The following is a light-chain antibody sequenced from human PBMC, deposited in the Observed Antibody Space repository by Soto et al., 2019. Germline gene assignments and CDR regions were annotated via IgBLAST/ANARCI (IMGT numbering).Light chain of an antibody. CDR3: SSYAGSNNVL. J-gene: IGLJ2*01. CDR1: SSDVGGYNY. Sequence: QSALTQPPSASGSPGQSVTISCTGSSSDVGGYNYVSWYQQHPGKAPKLMIYEVSKRPSGVPGRFSGSKSDNTASLTVSGLQAEDEADYYCSSYAGSNNVLFGGGTKLTVL. CDR2: EVS. V-gene: IGLV2-8*01.